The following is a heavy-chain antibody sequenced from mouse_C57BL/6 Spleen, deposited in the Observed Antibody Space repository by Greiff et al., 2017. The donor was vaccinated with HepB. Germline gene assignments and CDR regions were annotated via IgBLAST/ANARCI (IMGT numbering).Heavy chain of an antibody. J-gene: IGHJ2*01. CDR3: ALTGTYGRVFDY. D-gene: IGHD4-1*01. V-gene: IGHV3-6*01. CDR1: GYSITSGYY. CDR2: ISYDGSN. Sequence: EVQLVESGPGLVKPSQSLSLTCSVTGYSITSGYYWNWIRQFPGNKLEWMGYISYDGSNNYNPSLKNRISITRDTSKNQFFLKLNSVTTEDTATYYCALTGTYGRVFDYWGQGTTLTVSS.